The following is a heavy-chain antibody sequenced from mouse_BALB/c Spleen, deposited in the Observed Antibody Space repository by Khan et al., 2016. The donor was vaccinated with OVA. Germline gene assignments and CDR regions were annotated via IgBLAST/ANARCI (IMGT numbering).Heavy chain of an antibody. CDR3: SRDYLFAY. V-gene: IGHV5-6-5*01. CDR1: GFTFSNYA. Sequence: EVQLQESGGGLVKPGGSLKLSCAASGFTFSNYAMSWVRQSPEKRLEWVASISSGDSPSYPDSLKGRFTIPRDNARNILYLQMSSLRYEDTAMYYCSRDYLFAYWGQGTLVTGSA. D-gene: IGHD1-1*01. J-gene: IGHJ3*01. CDR2: ISSGDSP.